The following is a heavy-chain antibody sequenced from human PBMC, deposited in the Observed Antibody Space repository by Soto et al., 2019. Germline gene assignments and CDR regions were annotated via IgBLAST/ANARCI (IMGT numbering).Heavy chain of an antibody. CDR3: ARPLVAPVAGPYYYGMDV. Sequence: ESGGGVVQPGGSLRLSCAASGFTFNTYGFNWVRQAPGKGLEWVAVIWYDGNTKYYADSVKGRFTISRDNLKSTLYLQMNSLTAEDTAVYYCARPLVAPVAGPYYYGMDVWGQGTTVTVSS. J-gene: IGHJ6*02. D-gene: IGHD6-19*01. CDR1: GFTFNTYG. V-gene: IGHV3-33*01. CDR2: IWYDGNTK.